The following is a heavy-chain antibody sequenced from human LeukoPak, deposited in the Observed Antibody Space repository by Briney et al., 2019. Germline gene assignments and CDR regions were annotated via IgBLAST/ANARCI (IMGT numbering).Heavy chain of an antibody. V-gene: IGHV1-8*01. Sequence: GASLKVSCKASGDTFTSYDINWARQATGQRLEWMGWMNPNSGNTAYAQKFQGRVTMTRNTSISTAYMELSSLRSEDTAVYYCARTLNCSSTSCYKNYYGMDVWGQGTTVTVSS. CDR1: GDTFTSYD. J-gene: IGHJ6*02. CDR2: MNPNSGNT. D-gene: IGHD2-2*02. CDR3: ARTLNCSSTSCYKNYYGMDV.